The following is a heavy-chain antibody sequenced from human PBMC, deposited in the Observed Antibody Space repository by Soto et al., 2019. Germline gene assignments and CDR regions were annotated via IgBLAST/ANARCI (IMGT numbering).Heavy chain of an antibody. CDR2: LYYSGST. CDR1: GGSISSYY. J-gene: IGHJ6*02. Sequence: PSETLSLTCTVSGGSISSYYCIWIRQPPGKGLEWIGYLYYSGSTNYNPSLKSRVTISVDTSKNQFSLKLSSVTAADTAVYYCAREKRGVGTLDYDYVWGSYRTYYGMDVWGQGTTVTVS. V-gene: IGHV4-59*01. D-gene: IGHD3-16*02. CDR3: AREKRGVGTLDYDYVWGSYRTYYGMDV.